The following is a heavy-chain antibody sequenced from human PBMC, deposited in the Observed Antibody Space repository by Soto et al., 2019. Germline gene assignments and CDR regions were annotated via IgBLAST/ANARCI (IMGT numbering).Heavy chain of an antibody. D-gene: IGHD6-19*01. V-gene: IGHV1-69*13. J-gene: IGHJ5*02. CDR2: IIPIFGTA. CDR3: ARWIAVAGSWWFDP. CDR1: GGTFSSYA. Sequence: GASVKVSCKASGGTFSSYAISWVRQAPGQGLEWMGGIIPIFGTANYAQKFQGRVTITADESTSTAYMELSSLRSEDTAVYYCARWIAVAGSWWFDPWGQGTLVTVSS.